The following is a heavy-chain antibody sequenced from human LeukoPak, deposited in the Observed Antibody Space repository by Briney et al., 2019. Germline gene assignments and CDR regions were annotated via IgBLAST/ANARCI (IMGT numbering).Heavy chain of an antibody. J-gene: IGHJ4*02. CDR3: ATYDSWSGYNIAY. CDR2: INRDGSEK. Sequence: GGSLRLSCVVSGFTLSSRWMMWARQAPGEGLEWMTNINRDGSEKNYVDSVKGLFTITRDNAENSLYLQMNSLKVEDSAIYYCATYDSWSGYNIAYWGQGTLVTVSS. D-gene: IGHD3-3*01. V-gene: IGHV3-7*03. CDR1: GFTLSSRW.